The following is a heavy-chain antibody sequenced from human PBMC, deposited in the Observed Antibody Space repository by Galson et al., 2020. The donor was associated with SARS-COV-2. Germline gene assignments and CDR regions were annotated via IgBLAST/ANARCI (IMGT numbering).Heavy chain of an antibody. J-gene: IGHJ6*02. CDR2: TNPKRGGT. V-gene: IGHV1-2*02. D-gene: IGHD3-9*01. Sequence: ASVKVSCKASGYTFTDYYIHWVRQAPGQGLEWMGWTNPKRGGTNYAQKFAGRVTMTRDTSITTAYLELSRLRADDTAVYYCARLRYYDVLTGYIVDVWGQGTMVTVSS. CDR3: ARLRYYDVLTGYIVDV. CDR1: GYTFTDYY.